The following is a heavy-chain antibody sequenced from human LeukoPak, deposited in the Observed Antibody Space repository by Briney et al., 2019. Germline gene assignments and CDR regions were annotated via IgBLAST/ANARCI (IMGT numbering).Heavy chain of an antibody. J-gene: IGHJ4*02. D-gene: IGHD6-19*01. CDR3: ARRQDSSAWYSFDN. V-gene: IGHV4-59*08. CDR2: IYYSGSS. CDR1: GGSVTSSY. Sequence: SETLSLTCTVSGGSVTSSYWSWIPQPPGKGLDYIGFIYYSGSSNYNPSLKSRATMSVDTSKNQVSLKLSSVTAADTAVYYCARRQDSSAWYSFDNWGQGTLVTVAS.